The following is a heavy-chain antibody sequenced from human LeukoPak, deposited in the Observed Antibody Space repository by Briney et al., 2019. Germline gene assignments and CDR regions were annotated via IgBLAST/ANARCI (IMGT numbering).Heavy chain of an antibody. CDR1: GFTFSSYE. J-gene: IGHJ4*02. CDR3: ARDPYSGNSDSDYFDY. CDR2: ISSSGSSI. Sequence: PGGSLRLSCAASGFTFSSYEMNWVRQAQGKGLEWVSYISSSGSSIYYADSVKGRFTITRDNAKNSLYLQMNSLRAEDTAVYYCARDPYSGNSDSDYFDYWGQGTLVTVSS. V-gene: IGHV3-48*03. D-gene: IGHD4-23*01.